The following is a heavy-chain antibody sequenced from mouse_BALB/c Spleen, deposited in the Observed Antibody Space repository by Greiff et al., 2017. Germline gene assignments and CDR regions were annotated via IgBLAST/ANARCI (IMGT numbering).Heavy chain of an antibody. Sequence: VKVVESGPGLVAPSQSLSITCTVSGFSLTGYGVNWVRQPPGKGLEWLGMIWGDGSTDYNSALKSRLSISKDNSKSQVFLKMNSLQTDDTARYYCARESPITTVVATGAMDYWGQGTSVTVSS. V-gene: IGHV2-6-7*01. J-gene: IGHJ4*01. CDR2: IWGDGST. CDR3: ARESPITTVVATGAMDY. CDR1: GFSLTGYG. D-gene: IGHD1-1*01.